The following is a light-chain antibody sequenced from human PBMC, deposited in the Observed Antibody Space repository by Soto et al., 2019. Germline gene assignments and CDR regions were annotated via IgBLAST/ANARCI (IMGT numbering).Light chain of an antibody. CDR3: QSYDSRLSGVV. Sequence: QSVLTQPPSVSGAPGQRVTISCTGSSSNIGAGYDVHWYQQLPGTAPKLLIYGNSNRSSGVPDRFSGSKSGTSASLAITGLQAEDEADYYCQSYDSRLSGVVFGGGTKLTVL. J-gene: IGLJ2*01. V-gene: IGLV1-40*01. CDR1: SSNIGAGYD. CDR2: GNS.